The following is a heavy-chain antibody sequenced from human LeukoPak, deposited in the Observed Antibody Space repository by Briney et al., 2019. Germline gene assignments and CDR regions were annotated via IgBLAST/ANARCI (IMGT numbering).Heavy chain of an antibody. CDR2: ITSSSGYT. V-gene: IGHV3-11*05. CDR1: GFTFSDYY. D-gene: IGHD4-23*01. CDR3: ARGHGGNVDS. Sequence: GGSLRLTCVASGFTFSDYYMTWIRQAPGKGLEWLSFITSSSGYTNYADSVKGRFTISRDNAKNSLYLQMNSLRADDTAVYYCARGHGGNVDSWGQGTLVTVSS. J-gene: IGHJ4*02.